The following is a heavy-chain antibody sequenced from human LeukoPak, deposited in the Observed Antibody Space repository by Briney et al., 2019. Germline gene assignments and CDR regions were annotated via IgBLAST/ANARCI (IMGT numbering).Heavy chain of an antibody. J-gene: IGHJ1*01. CDR3: ARVRGGFLSH. V-gene: IGHV4-39*07. D-gene: IGHD3-10*01. CDR1: GGSISSSSYY. Sequence: PSETLSLTCTVSGGSISSSSYYWGWIRQPPGKGLEWIGSIYYSGSTYYNPSLKSRVTISVDTSKNQFSLKLSSVTAADTAVYYCARVRGGFLSHWGQGTLVTVSS. CDR2: IYYSGST.